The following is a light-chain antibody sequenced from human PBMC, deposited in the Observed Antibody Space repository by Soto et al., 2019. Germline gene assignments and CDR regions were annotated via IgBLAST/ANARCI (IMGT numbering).Light chain of an antibody. CDR2: DGS. J-gene: IGLJ2*01. Sequence: QSALTQPASVSEYPGQSVTISCTGTSSDIGGYNHVSWYQQHPGNAPTLIIYDGSNRPSGVSDRFSGSKFANTASLTISGLQAEDEADYFCSSYAGSSVLVVFGGGTKLTVL. CDR1: SSDIGGYNH. CDR3: SSYAGSSVLVV. V-gene: IGLV2-14*01.